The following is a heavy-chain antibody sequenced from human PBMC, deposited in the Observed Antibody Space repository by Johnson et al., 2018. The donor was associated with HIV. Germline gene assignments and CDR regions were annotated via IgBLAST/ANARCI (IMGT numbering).Heavy chain of an antibody. V-gene: IGHV3-30*03. CDR1: GFSFNYYG. Sequence: VQLVESGGGVVQPGRSLRLSCAASGFSFNYYGMHWVRQAPGKGLEWVAVISYDGYNKYYANSVKGRFTISRDNSKNTLYLQMNSLRAEDTAVYYCATDTGGNSGSDAFDIWGQGTMVTVSS. J-gene: IGHJ3*02. CDR2: ISYDGYNK. CDR3: ATDTGGNSGSDAFDI. D-gene: IGHD4-23*01.